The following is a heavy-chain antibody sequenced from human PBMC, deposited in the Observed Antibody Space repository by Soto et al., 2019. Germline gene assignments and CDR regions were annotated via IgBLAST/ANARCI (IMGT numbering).Heavy chain of an antibody. D-gene: IGHD1-26*01. V-gene: IGHV6-1*01. CDR3: TSALSGSYDP. J-gene: IGHJ5*02. Sequence: SQTLSLTCAISGDSVSSKSAAWNWIRQSPSRGLEWLGRTHYRSKWSTDYAVSVKSRITINPDTSKNQFSLQLNSVTPEDTAVYYCTSALSGSYDPWGQGTLVTVS. CDR2: THYRSKWST. CDR1: GDSVSSKSAA.